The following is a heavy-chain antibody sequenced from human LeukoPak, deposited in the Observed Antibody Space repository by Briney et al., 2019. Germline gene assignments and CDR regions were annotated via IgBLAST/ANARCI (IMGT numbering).Heavy chain of an antibody. CDR1: GFTFSSYA. J-gene: IGHJ4*02. CDR2: ISYDGSDK. V-gene: IGHV3-30-3*01. Sequence: SGGSLRLSCAASGFTFSSYAMHWVRQAPGKGLEWVAVISYDGSDKYYADSVKGRFTISRDNSKNTLYLQMNSLRAEDTAVYYCARTYGPFDHWGQGTLVTVSS. D-gene: IGHD2-8*01. CDR3: ARTYGPFDH.